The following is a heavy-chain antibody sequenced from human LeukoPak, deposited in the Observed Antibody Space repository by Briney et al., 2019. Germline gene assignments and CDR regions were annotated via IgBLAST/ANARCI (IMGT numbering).Heavy chain of an antibody. J-gene: IGHJ3*02. CDR3: ASLLGGDRSSVVAFDI. Sequence: PSETLSLTCAVSGGSISTYYWSWIRQPAGKGLEWIVRIYTRGSTNYNPSLKRRVTMSVDTSKNQFSLNPGSVTAADTAVYYCASLLGGDRSSVVAFDIWGQGTMVTVSS. D-gene: IGHD2-21*02. CDR2: IYTRGST. V-gene: IGHV4-4*07. CDR1: GGSISTYY.